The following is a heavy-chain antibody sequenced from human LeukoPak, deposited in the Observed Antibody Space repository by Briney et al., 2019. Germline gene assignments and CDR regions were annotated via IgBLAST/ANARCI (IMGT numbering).Heavy chain of an antibody. CDR2: MYTGGTT. V-gene: IGHV3-53*01. J-gene: IGHJ4*02. D-gene: IGHD3-16*01. Sequence: ETLTLTCAASGFTVSGTHLGWIRQAPGKGLEWISAMYTGGTTYYAASVKGRFTISRDNSRNTLFLHMSSLSADDTAVYYCAKDEATSGGGLASWGQGTLVTVSS. CDR3: AKDEATSGGGLAS. CDR1: GFTVSGTH.